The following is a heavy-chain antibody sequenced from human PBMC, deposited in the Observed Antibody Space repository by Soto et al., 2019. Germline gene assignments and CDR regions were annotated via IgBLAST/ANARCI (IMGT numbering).Heavy chain of an antibody. CDR3: XXXXXXXYYIAY. CDR2: IWYDGSNK. D-gene: IGHD3-10*01. J-gene: IGHJ4*02. Sequence: QVQLVESGGGVVQPGRSLRLSCAASGFTFSSYGMHWVRQAPGKGLEWVAVIWYDGSNKYYADSVKGRFTISRDNSKXXXXXXXXXXXXXXXXXXXXXXXXXXXYYIAYWGQGTLVTVSS. CDR1: GFTFSSYG. V-gene: IGHV3-33*01.